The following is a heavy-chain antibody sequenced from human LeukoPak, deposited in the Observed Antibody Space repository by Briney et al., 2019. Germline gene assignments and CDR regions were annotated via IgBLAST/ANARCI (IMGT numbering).Heavy chain of an antibody. D-gene: IGHD3-10*01. CDR1: GFIVSSDY. CDR2: IYSDGST. J-gene: IGHJ6*02. V-gene: IGHV3-66*02. CDR3: ARDPGLPNGMDV. Sequence: TGGSLRLSRAASGFIVSSDYMNWVRQAPGKGLEWVSIIYSDGSTYYADSVRGRFTISRDSSKNTLYLQMNSLRTDDTAVYYCARDPGLPNGMDVWGQGTTVTVSS.